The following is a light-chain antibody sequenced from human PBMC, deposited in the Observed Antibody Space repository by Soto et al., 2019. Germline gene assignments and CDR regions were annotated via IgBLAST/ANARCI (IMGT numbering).Light chain of an antibody. J-gene: IGKJ1*01. CDR3: QQYVTSPPGT. Sequence: EITMTQSPDTLSVSPGAPAPLSCRTSQSVSNNYLAWYQQKPGQAPRLLIYGASSRATGIPDRFSGSGSGTDFTLTISRLEPGDFAVYYCQQYVTSPPGTFGQGTKVDIK. V-gene: IGKV3-20*01. CDR2: GAS. CDR1: QSVSNNY.